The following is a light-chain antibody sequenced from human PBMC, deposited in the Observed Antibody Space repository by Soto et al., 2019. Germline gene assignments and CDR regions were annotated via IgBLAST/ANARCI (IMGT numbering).Light chain of an antibody. J-gene: IGKJ5*01. CDR1: QGISSA. CDR2: DAS. Sequence: AIQLTQSPSSLSASVGDRVTITCRASQGISSALAWYQQKPGNAPKLMIYDASTLHSGVPSRFSGSGSGTDFTLTISSLQPEDFATFYCQQFKSFPLTIGQGTRLEIK. V-gene: IGKV1-13*02. CDR3: QQFKSFPLT.